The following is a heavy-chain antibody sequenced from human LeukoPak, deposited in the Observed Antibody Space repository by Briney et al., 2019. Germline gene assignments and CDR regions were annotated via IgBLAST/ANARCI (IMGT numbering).Heavy chain of an antibody. D-gene: IGHD5-18*01. J-gene: IGHJ4*02. Sequence: SETLSLTCTVSGYSISSGYYWGWIRQPPGKGLEWIGSIYHSGSTYYNPSLKSRVTISVDTSKNQFSLKLSSVTAADTAVYYCARLTQLWYLIDYWGQGTLVTVSS. CDR3: ARLTQLWYLIDY. V-gene: IGHV4-38-2*02. CDR1: GYSISSGYY. CDR2: IYHSGST.